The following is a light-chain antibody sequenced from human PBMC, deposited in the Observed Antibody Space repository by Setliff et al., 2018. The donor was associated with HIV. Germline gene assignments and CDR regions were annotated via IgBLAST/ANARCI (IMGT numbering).Light chain of an antibody. CDR3: QSYDTSLNIDV. Sequence: QSVLAQPPSVSGAPGQRVTISCTGSSSNIGPSHHVHWYQQLPGTAPKLLIYGNRDRPSGVPDRFSGSKSGTSASLAITGLQAEDEADYYCQSYDTSLNIDVFGTGTKVTVL. CDR2: GNR. CDR1: SSNIGPSHH. J-gene: IGLJ1*01. V-gene: IGLV1-40*01.